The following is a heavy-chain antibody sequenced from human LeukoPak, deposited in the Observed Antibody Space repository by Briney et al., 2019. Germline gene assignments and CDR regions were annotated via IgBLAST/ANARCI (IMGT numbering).Heavy chain of an antibody. V-gene: IGHV3-23*01. D-gene: IGHD4-23*01. J-gene: IGHJ4*02. CDR2: ISGSGGST. CDR1: GFTFSSYA. Sequence: GGSLRLSCAASGFTFSSYAMSWVRQASGKGLEWVSAISGSGGSTYYADSVKGRFTISRDNSKNTLYLQMNSLRAEDTAVYYCARIHDYGGKGLDYWGQGTLVTVSS. CDR3: ARIHDYGGKGLDY.